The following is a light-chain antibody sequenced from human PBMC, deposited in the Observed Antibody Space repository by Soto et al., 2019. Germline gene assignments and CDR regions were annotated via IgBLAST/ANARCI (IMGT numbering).Light chain of an antibody. J-gene: IGKJ1*01. CDR1: KSFGRF. CDR3: QQCYMGWT. Sequence: DIQMTQSPSTLSASVGDRVTTTSRASKSFGRFLPWYKHQPGKAPKLLIYDASTLESGVPSRFSGTGSGTEFTFSITSLQPEDFGTYYCQQCYMGWTFGQGTKVDFK. CDR2: DAS. V-gene: IGKV1-5*01.